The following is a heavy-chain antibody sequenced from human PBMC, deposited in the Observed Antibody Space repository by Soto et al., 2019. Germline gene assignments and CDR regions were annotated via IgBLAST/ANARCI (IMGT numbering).Heavy chain of an antibody. J-gene: IGHJ4*02. CDR1: GYTFTSYG. Sequence: ASVKVSCKASGYTFTSYGISWVRQAPGQGLEWMGWISAYNGNTNYAQKFQGRVTMTRDTSISTAYMELSRLRSDDTAVYYCARDASGSYGGKDFDYWGQGTLVTVSS. CDR2: ISAYNGNT. CDR3: ARDASGSYGGKDFDY. D-gene: IGHD1-26*01. V-gene: IGHV1-18*04.